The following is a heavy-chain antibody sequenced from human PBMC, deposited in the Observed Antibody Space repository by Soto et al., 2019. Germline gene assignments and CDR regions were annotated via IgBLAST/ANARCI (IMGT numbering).Heavy chain of an antibody. V-gene: IGHV3-20*01. Sequence: EVQLVESGGGVVRPGGSLRLSCAASGFTFDDYGMSWVRQAPGKGLEWVSGINWNGGRTGYADSVKGRFTISRDNAKNSLYLQMNSLRGEDTALYHCARDATPFCSSTSCHYSRFDHWGQGTLVTVSS. D-gene: IGHD2-2*01. CDR2: INWNGGRT. J-gene: IGHJ5*02. CDR3: ARDATPFCSSTSCHYSRFDH. CDR1: GFTFDDYG.